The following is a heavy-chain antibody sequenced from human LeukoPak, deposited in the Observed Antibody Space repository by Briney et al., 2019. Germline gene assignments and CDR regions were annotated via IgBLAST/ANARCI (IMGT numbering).Heavy chain of an antibody. CDR1: GFSVNNLY. D-gene: IGHD5-18*01. Sequence: GRSLRLSCAASGFSVNNLYMSWVRQAPGKGLEWVSVIYSGDRTYYADSVKGRFTISRDTSKNTVYLQMNSLRPEETAVYYCARDGEYSYGYGFDYWGQGTLVTVSS. CDR3: ARDGEYSYGYGFDY. CDR2: IYSGDRT. V-gene: IGHV3-66*01. J-gene: IGHJ4*02.